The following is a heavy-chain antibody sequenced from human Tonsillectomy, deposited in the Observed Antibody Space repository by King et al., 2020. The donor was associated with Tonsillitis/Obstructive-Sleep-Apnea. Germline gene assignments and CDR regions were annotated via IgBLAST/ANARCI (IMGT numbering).Heavy chain of an antibody. D-gene: IGHD3-3*01. J-gene: IGHJ2*01. V-gene: IGHV3-21*01. CDR1: GFTFSSYS. Sequence: EQLVQSGGGLVKPGGSLRLSCAASGFTFSSYSMNWVRQAPGKGLEWVSSISSSRSYIYYADSVKGRFTISRDNAKNSLYLQMNSLRAEDTAVYYCASTFTYYDFWSGYYSYWYFDLWGRGTLVTVSS. CDR3: ASTFTYYDFWSGYYSYWYFDL. CDR2: ISSSRSYI.